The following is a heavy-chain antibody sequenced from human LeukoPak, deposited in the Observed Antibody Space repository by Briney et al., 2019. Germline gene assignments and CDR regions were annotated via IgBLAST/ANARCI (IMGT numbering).Heavy chain of an antibody. CDR3: ASSAAERGGHDY. Sequence: PGGSLRLSCAASGFTFSSYAMHWVRQAPGKGLEYVSAISSNGGSTYYANSVKGRFTISRDNSKNTLYLQMGSLRAEDMAVYYCASSAAERGGHDYWGQGTLVTVSS. CDR2: ISSNGGST. D-gene: IGHD6-13*01. V-gene: IGHV3-64*01. J-gene: IGHJ4*02. CDR1: GFTFSSYA.